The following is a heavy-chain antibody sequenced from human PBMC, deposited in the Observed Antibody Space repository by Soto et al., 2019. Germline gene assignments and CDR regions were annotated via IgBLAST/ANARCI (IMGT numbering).Heavy chain of an antibody. J-gene: IGHJ4*02. D-gene: IGHD3-22*01. V-gene: IGHV3-53*01. CDR2: IYSGGST. CDR3: ARTQYYYDSSGYYVPNDY. CDR1: GFTVSSNY. Sequence: GGSLRLSCAASGFTVSSNYMSWVRQAPGKGLEWVSVIYSGGSTYYADSVKGRFTISRDNSKNTLYLQMNSLRAEDTAVYYCARTQYYYDSSGYYVPNDYWGQGTRVTVSS.